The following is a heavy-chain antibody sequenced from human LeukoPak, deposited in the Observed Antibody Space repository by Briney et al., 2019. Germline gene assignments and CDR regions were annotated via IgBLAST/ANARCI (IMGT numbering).Heavy chain of an antibody. CDR3: ARGAPRYNWNRYFDY. CDR1: GGSISSYY. J-gene: IGHJ4*02. CDR2: INHSGST. V-gene: IGHV4-34*01. Sequence: SETLSLTCTVSGGSISSYYWSWIRQPPGKGLEWIGEINHSGSTNYNPSLKSRVTISVDTSKNQFSLKLSSVTAADTAVYYCARGAPRYNWNRYFDYWGQETLVTVSS. D-gene: IGHD1-1*01.